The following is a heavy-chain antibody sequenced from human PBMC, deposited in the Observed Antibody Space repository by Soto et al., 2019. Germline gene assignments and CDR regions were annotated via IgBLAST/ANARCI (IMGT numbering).Heavy chain of an antibody. V-gene: IGHV1-18*01. Sequence: ASVKVSCKASGGTFSSYAISWVRQAPGQGLEWMGWISAYNGNTNYAQKLQGRVTMTTDTSTSTAYMELRSLRSDDTAVYYCARDSVVTPRGNWFDPWGQGTLVTVSS. D-gene: IGHD2-15*01. CDR1: GGTFSSYA. CDR2: ISAYNGNT. J-gene: IGHJ5*02. CDR3: ARDSVVTPRGNWFDP.